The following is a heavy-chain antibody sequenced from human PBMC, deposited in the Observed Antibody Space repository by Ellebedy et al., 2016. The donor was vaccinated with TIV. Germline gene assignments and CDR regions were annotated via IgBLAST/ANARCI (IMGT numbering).Heavy chain of an antibody. D-gene: IGHD1-26*01. CDR3: ARDRIVGATSYGF. Sequence: PGGSLRLSCAASGFTFSSYNMHWVRQAPGKGLEWVSSIGGTSSYMYYADSVRGRFTISRDNAKNSLYLQMNSLRVEETAVYYCARDRIVGATSYGFWGQGALVTVSS. J-gene: IGHJ4*02. V-gene: IGHV3-21*06. CDR2: IGGTSSYM. CDR1: GFTFSSYN.